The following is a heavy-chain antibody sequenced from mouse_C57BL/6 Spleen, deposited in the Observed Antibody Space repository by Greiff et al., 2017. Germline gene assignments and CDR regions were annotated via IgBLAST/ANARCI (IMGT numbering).Heavy chain of an antibody. CDR3: TREGDYDEGFAY. CDR2: ISSGGDYI. Sequence: EVMLVESGEGLVKPGGSLKLSCAASGFTFSSYAMSWVRQTPEKRLEWVAYISSGGDYIYYADTVKGRFTISRDNARNTLYLPMSRLKSEDTAMYYCTREGDYDEGFAYWGQGTLVTVSA. V-gene: IGHV5-9-1*02. D-gene: IGHD2-4*01. J-gene: IGHJ3*01. CDR1: GFTFSSYA.